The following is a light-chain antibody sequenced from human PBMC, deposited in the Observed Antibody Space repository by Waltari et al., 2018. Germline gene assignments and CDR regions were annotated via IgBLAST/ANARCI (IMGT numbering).Light chain of an antibody. V-gene: IGLV2-14*03. CDR3: SSYARSSTLYV. J-gene: IGLJ1*01. CDR1: SSDVGGYNY. CDR2: DVS. Sequence: QSALTQPASVSGSPGQSITISCTGTSSDVGGYNYVSWYQQHPGKAPKLMIYDVSNRPSGVSKRFSGSKSCNTASLTISGLQAEDEADYYCSSYARSSTLYVFGTGTKVTVL.